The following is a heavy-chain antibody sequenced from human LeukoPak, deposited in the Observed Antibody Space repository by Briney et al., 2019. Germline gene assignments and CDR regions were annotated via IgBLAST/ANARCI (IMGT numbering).Heavy chain of an antibody. Sequence: SVKVSCKASGGTFSSYAISWVRQAPGQGLEWMGGIIPIFGTANYAQKFQGRVTITTDESTSTAYMELSSLRSEDTAVYYCARGPPWGDYVPFGYHFDYWGQGTLVTVSS. V-gene: IGHV1-69*05. CDR1: GGTFSSYA. CDR2: IIPIFGTA. D-gene: IGHD4-17*01. J-gene: IGHJ4*02. CDR3: ARGPPWGDYVPFGYHFDY.